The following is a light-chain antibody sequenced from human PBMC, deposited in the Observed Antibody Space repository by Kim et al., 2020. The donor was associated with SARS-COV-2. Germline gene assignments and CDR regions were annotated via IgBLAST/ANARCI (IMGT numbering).Light chain of an antibody. CDR2: AAS. CDR3: QQRSSWPPIT. CDR1: QAINDD. V-gene: IGKV1-6*01. J-gene: IGKJ5*01. Sequence: SVGDRVTITCRASQAINDDLGWYQQKPGKAPKLLIYAASNLQSGVPSRFSGSGSGTDFTLTISSLQPEDFAVYYCQQRSSWPPITFGQGTRLEIK.